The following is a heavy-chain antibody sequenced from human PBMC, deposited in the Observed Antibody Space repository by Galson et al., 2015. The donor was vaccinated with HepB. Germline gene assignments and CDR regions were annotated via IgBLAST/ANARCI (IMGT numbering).Heavy chain of an antibody. D-gene: IGHD3-22*01. CDR2: ISSSGSTI. V-gene: IGHV3-11*01. CDR1: GFTFSDYY. J-gene: IGHJ6*02. CDR3: ARALYDSSGYFDLANGYGMDV. Sequence: SLRLSCAASGFTFSDYYMSWIRQAPGKGLEWVSDISSSGSTIYYADAVKGRFTISRDNAKKSLYLQMNSLSAEDTAVYHCARALYDSSGYFDLANGYGMDVWGQGTTVTVSS.